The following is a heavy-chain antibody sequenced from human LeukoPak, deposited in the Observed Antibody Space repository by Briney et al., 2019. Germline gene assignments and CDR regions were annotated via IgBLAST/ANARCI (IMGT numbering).Heavy chain of an antibody. CDR3: ARGLSGYYYDSSGYYSPPYYYGMDV. CDR2: TYYRSKWYN. CDR1: GDSVSSNSAA. Sequence: SQTLSLTCAISGDSVSSNSAAWNWIRQSPSRGLEWLGRTYYRSKWYNDYAVSVKSRITINPDTSKNQFSLQLNSVTPEDTAVYYCARGLSGYYYDSSGYYSPPYYYGMDVWAKGPRSPSP. J-gene: IGHJ6*02. V-gene: IGHV6-1*01. D-gene: IGHD3-22*01.